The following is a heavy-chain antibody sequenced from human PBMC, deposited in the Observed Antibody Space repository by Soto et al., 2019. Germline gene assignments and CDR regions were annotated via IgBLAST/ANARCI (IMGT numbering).Heavy chain of an antibody. J-gene: IGHJ5*02. CDR3: ARGIGTGQLDP. CDR2: INPDNGNT. CDR1: GYTFTRYT. Sequence: QVKLVQSGAEVKKPGASVKISCKASGYTFTRYTMNWVRQAPGQRLEWMGWINPDNGNTQSSQKFQDRVIITRDTSASTAYLDRSSLRSEATAVYYCARGIGTGQLDPWGQGTLVTVSS. D-gene: IGHD1-1*01. V-gene: IGHV1-3*01.